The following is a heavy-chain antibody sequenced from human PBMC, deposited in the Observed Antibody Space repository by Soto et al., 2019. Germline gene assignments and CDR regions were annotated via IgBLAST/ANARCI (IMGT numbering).Heavy chain of an antibody. J-gene: IGHJ4*02. CDR1: GGTFSSYA. CDR2: IIPIFGTA. V-gene: IGHV1-69*13. D-gene: IGHD6-19*01. CDR3: ARDGGSGSGWGYFDY. Sequence: VASVKVSCKASGGTFSSYAISWVRQAPGQGLEWMGGIIPIFGTANYAQKFQGRVTITADESTSTAYMELSSLRSEDTAVYYCARDGGSGSGWGYFDYWGQGTLVNV.